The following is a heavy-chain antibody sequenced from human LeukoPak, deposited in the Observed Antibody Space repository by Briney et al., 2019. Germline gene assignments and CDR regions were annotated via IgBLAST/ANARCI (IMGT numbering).Heavy chain of an antibody. V-gene: IGHV1-69*13. CDR2: IIPIFGTA. CDR3: ARTTYYYDSSGYYYWFDP. CDR1: GYTFTSYA. J-gene: IGHJ5*02. Sequence: SVKVSCKASGYTFTSYAISWVRQAPGQGLEWMGGIIPIFGTANYAQKFQGRVTITADESTSTAYMELSSLRSEDTAVYYCARTTYYYDSSGYYYWFDPWGQGTLVTVPS. D-gene: IGHD3-22*01.